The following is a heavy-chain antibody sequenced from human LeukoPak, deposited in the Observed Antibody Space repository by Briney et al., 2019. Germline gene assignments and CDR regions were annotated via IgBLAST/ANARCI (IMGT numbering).Heavy chain of an antibody. V-gene: IGHV4-39*01. D-gene: IGHD1-26*01. Sequence: SETLSLTCTVSGGPISSSSYYWGWIRQPPGKGLEWIGSIYYSGSTYYNPSLTSRVTISVDTSKNQFSLKLSSVTAVDTAVYYCASTSGSYDYWGQGTLVTVSS. CDR1: GGPISSSSYY. J-gene: IGHJ4*02. CDR2: IYYSGST. CDR3: ASTSGSYDY.